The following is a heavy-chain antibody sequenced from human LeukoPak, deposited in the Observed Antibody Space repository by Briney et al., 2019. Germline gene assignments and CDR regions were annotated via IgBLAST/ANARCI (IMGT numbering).Heavy chain of an antibody. CDR3: AKGSGYDTDFDY. CDR2: ISGGGDNT. J-gene: IGHJ4*02. D-gene: IGHD3-9*01. CDR1: GFTVSSTY. Sequence: GGSLRLSCAASGFTVSSTYMTWVRQAPGKGLEWVSGISGGGDNTYYADSVKGRFTISRDNSKNTLYLQMNSLRAEDTAVYYCAKGSGYDTDFDYWGQGTLVTVSS. V-gene: IGHV3-23*01.